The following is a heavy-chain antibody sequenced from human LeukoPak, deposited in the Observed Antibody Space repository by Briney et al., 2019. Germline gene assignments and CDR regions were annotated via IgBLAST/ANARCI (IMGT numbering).Heavy chain of an antibody. D-gene: IGHD6-13*01. CDR1: GFTVSNSY. J-gene: IGHJ6*03. Sequence: GGSLRLSCAVSGFTVSNSYTTWVRQAPGKGLEWVSIIYSGGSAYYADSVKGRFTISRDSSRNTLYLQLNSLRAEDTAVYFCARERAGYSSSYYYYYYMDVWGKGTTVTVSS. V-gene: IGHV3-53*01. CDR2: IYSGGSA. CDR3: ARERAGYSSSYYYYYYMDV.